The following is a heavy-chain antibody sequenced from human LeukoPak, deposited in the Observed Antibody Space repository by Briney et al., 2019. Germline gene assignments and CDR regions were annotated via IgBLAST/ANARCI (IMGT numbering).Heavy chain of an antibody. D-gene: IGHD2-2*01. CDR3: ARVGRADGSTIFWDYYYYGMDV. V-gene: IGHV3-48*01. CDR2: ISNSSSTI. Sequence: GGSLRLSCAASGFTFSSYSMNWVRQAPGKGLEWVSYISNSSSTIYYADSVKGRFTISRDNAKNSLYLQMNSLRAEDTAVYYCARVGRADGSTIFWDYYYYGMDVWGQGTTVTVSS. J-gene: IGHJ6*02. CDR1: GFTFSSYS.